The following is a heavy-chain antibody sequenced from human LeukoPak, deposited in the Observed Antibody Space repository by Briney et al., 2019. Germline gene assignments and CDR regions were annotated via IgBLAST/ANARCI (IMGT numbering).Heavy chain of an antibody. J-gene: IGHJ4*02. CDR1: GFTFSDYY. CDR3: AGVGYSGFEPLFDH. D-gene: IGHD5-12*01. CDR2: ISSSGTTK. Sequence: GGALRLSCAASGFTFSDYYMSYIRQPPATGLEWFSYISSSGTTKYYADSVKGRFTISSENAKNSLSLQMNSLRAEDTALYYCAGVGYSGFEPLFDHWGQGTLVTVSP. V-gene: IGHV3-11*01.